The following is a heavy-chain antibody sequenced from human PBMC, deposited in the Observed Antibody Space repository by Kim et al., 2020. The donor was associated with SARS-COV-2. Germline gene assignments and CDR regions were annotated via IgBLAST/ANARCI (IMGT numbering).Heavy chain of an antibody. Sequence: SETLSLTCTVSGGSISSYYWSWIRQPPGKGLEYIGSIYYNGSTNYNPSLKSRVTISIDTSKDQFSLKLSSVTAADTAVYYCARRFDLWGRGTPVTVSS. CDR2: IYYNGST. CDR3: ARRFDL. V-gene: IGHV4-59*08. J-gene: IGHJ2*01. CDR1: GGSISSYY.